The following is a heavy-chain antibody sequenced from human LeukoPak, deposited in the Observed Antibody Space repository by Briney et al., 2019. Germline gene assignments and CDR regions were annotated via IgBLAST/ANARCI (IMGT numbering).Heavy chain of an antibody. CDR1: GGSISSGGYY. D-gene: IGHD6-13*01. CDR2: IYYSGST. V-gene: IGHV4-31*03. CDR3: ASPSDSSSWYYFDY. Sequence: PSQTLSLTCTVSGGSISSGGYYWSWIRQHPGKGLEWIGYIYYSGSTYYNPSLKSRVTISVDTSKNQFSLKLSSVTAADTAVYYCASPSDSSSWYYFDYWGQGTLVTVSS. J-gene: IGHJ4*02.